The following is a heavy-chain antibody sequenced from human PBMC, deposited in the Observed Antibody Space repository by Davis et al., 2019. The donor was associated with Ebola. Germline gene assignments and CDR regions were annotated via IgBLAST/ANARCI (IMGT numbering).Heavy chain of an antibody. D-gene: IGHD1-20*01. Sequence: GESLKISCKDSGNRFNSHWIGWVRQMPGKGLEWMGIIYTGDSDTRYSPSFRGQVTISADKSIKTAFLQWSSLKASDTAMYYCASLRRTITGMDDGFDIWGQGTMVTVSS. V-gene: IGHV5-51*01. J-gene: IGHJ3*02. CDR1: GNRFNSHW. CDR3: ASLRRTITGMDDGFDI. CDR2: IYTGDSDT.